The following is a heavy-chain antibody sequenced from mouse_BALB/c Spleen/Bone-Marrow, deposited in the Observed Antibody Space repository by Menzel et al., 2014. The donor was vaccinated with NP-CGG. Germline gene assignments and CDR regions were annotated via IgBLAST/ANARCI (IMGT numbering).Heavy chain of an antibody. CDR3: SREGAY. V-gene: IGHV1S81*02. CDR2: ITPSKGDT. CDR1: GYTFTSYY. Sequence: QVQLQQSGAELVKPGASVKLSCKASGYTFTSYYMYWVKQRPGQGLEWIGEITPSKGDTNFNEKFKSKATLTVDKSSSTAYMQLSSLTSEDSAVYYCSREGAYWGQGTLVTVSA. J-gene: IGHJ3*01.